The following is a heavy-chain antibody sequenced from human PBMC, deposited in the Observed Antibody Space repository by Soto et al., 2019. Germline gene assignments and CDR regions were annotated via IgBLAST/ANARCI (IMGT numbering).Heavy chain of an antibody. CDR1: GYTFTSYG. CDR2: ISAYNGNT. D-gene: IGHD4-17*01. V-gene: IGHV1-18*01. J-gene: IGHJ4*02. CDR3: ARVRHYYGGNSDKGNGSRRYYDY. Sequence: QVQLVQSGAEVKKPGASVKVSCKASGYTFTSYGISWVRQAPGQGLEWMGWISAYNGNTNYAQKRQGRVTMTTDTSTSTAYMEMRSLRSDDTAVYYCARVRHYYGGNSDKGNGSRRYYDYWGQGTLVTVSS.